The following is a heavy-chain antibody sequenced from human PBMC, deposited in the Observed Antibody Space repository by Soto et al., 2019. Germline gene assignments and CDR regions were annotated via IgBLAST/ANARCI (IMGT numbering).Heavy chain of an antibody. Sequence: QVQLVQSGAEVKRPGSSVKVSCKASGDTFNFYSINWVRQAPGLGLEWMGRVNPIVSMSNYAQKVQGRVTMSANKSTSTAYMELISLRSEDTAIYYCASSYGSGYRAFDYWGQGALVTVSS. CDR2: VNPIVSMS. CDR1: GDTFNFYS. D-gene: IGHD3-10*01. V-gene: IGHV1-69*02. CDR3: ASSYGSGYRAFDY. J-gene: IGHJ4*02.